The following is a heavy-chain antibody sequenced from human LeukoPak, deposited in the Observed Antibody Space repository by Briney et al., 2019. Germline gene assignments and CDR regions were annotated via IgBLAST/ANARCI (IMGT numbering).Heavy chain of an antibody. CDR2: ISSSGSYI. D-gene: IGHD6-6*01. Sequence: GGSLRLSCAASGFSFSTHNMNWVRQAPGKGLEWLSSISSSGSYIYYADSVKGRFTISRDNAKNSLYLQMNSLRAEDEQLAKPIDYWGQGTLVTVSS. CDR3: IDY. J-gene: IGHJ4*02. CDR1: GFSFSTHN. V-gene: IGHV3-21*01.